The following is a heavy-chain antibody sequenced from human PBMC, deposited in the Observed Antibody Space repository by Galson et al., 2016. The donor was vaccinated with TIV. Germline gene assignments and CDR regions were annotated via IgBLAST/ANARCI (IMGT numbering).Heavy chain of an antibody. D-gene: IGHD2-21*01. CDR3: CKGSGDAPYYFYMDV. CDR2: ISWNGGVA. CDR1: GFTFDDYA. J-gene: IGHJ6*03. V-gene: IGHV3-9*01. Sequence: SLRLSCAASGFTFDDYALHWVRQAPGKGLEWVSGISWNGGVAGYADSVEGRFTISRDNAKNSLYLKMNSLRTDDTAVYFCCKGSGDAPYYFYMDVWGEGTTVIVSS.